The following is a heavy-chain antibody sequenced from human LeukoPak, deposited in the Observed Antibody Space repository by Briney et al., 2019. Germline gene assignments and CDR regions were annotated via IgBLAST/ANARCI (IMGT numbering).Heavy chain of an antibody. CDR1: GFTFSVYS. V-gene: IGHV3-48*01. D-gene: IGHD4-17*01. CDR2: ISSTSTTI. CDR3: VRNDGDDAFDI. J-gene: IGHJ3*02. Sequence: GGSLRLSCAASGFTFSVYSMNWFRQAPGRGLEWVSYISSTSTTIYYKDSVKGRFAISRDNAKNSLYLHMTSLRVEDTAVYYCVRNDGDDAFDIWGQGTMVTVSS.